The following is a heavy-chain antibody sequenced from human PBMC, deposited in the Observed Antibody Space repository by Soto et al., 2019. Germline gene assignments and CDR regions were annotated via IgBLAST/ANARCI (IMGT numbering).Heavy chain of an antibody. J-gene: IGHJ6*02. D-gene: IGHD4-17*01. Sequence: QVQLVEFGGGVVQPGRSLRLSCAASGFTFSDYAMHWVRQAPGKGLEWVAIISFDGSNEHYADSVQGRFTISRDNSENTLYLQMNSLRADDTAVYYGAGPAATVIVYSGMDVWGQGTTVTVSS. V-gene: IGHV3-30-3*01. CDR2: ISFDGSNE. CDR3: AGPAATVIVYSGMDV. CDR1: GFTFSDYA.